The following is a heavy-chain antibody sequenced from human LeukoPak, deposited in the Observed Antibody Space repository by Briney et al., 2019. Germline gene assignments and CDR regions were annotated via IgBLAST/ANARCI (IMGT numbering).Heavy chain of an antibody. Sequence: GGSLRLSCAASGFTFTSHTMNWVRQAPGKGLEWVSSIGIDTTTIYYADSVKGRFTISRDNAKNTLYLQMNSLRAEDTAVYYCAKVVTPYYFDYWGQGTLVTVSS. V-gene: IGHV3-21*04. J-gene: IGHJ4*02. CDR2: IGIDTTTI. D-gene: IGHD2-21*02. CDR1: GFTFTSHT. CDR3: AKVVTPYYFDY.